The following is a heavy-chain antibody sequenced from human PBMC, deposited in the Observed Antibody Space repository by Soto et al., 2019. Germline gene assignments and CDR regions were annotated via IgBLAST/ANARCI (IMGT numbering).Heavy chain of an antibody. CDR1: GFTFSSYA. Sequence: GSLRLSCAASGFTFSSYAMTWVRQAPGKRLEWVSGISGSGGTTSYTDSVKGRFTISRDNSKKTLFLEMKSLGVEDTAVYFCARDVWETTSRYYGLDLWGLGITVTVSS. V-gene: IGHV3-23*01. CDR2: ISGSGGTT. D-gene: IGHD1-26*01. J-gene: IGHJ6*02. CDR3: ARDVWETTSRYYGLDL.